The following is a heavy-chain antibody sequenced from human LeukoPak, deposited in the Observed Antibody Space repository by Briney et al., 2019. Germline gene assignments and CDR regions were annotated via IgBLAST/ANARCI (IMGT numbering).Heavy chain of an antibody. CDR3: VTYYFDSSGPKKNY. CDR2: IYYSGST. J-gene: IGHJ4*02. Sequence: KPSETLSLTCTVPGGSISSYYWSWIRQPPGKGLEWIGYIYYSGSTNYNPSLKSRVTISVDTSKKQFSLKLSSVTAADTAVYYCVTYYFDSSGPKKNYWGQGTLDTVSS. V-gene: IGHV4-59*12. CDR1: GGSISSYY. D-gene: IGHD3-22*01.